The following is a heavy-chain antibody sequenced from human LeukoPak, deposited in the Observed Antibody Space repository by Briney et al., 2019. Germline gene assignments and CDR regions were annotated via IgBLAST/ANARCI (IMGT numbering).Heavy chain of an antibody. CDR3: ARDRNTAMPTDYYYYMDV. V-gene: IGHV1-2*02. Sequence: ASVKVSCKASGYAFTGYYMHWVRQAPGQGLEWMGWINPNSGGTNYAQKFQGRVTMTRDTSISTAYMELSRLRSDDTAVYYCARDRNTAMPTDYYYYMDVWGKGTTVTVSS. J-gene: IGHJ6*03. CDR2: INPNSGGT. CDR1: GYAFTGYY. D-gene: IGHD5-18*01.